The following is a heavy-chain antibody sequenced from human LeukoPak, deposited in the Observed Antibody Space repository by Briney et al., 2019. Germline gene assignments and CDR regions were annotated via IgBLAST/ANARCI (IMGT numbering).Heavy chain of an antibody. CDR3: ARERGYCSGGSCSVYYYYGMDV. V-gene: IGHV1-2*02. CDR1: GYTFTGYY. CDR2: INPNSGGT. J-gene: IGHJ6*02. D-gene: IGHD2-15*01. Sequence: ASVKVSCKASGYTFTGYYMHWVRQAPGQGLEWMGWINPNSGGTNYAQKFQGRVTMTTDTSTSTAYMELRSLRSDDTAVYYCARERGYCSGGSCSVYYYYGMDVWGQGTTVTVSS.